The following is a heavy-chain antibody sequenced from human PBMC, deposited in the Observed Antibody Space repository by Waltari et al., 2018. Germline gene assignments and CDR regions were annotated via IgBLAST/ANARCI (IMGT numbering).Heavy chain of an antibody. V-gene: IGHV3-73*01. D-gene: IGHD4-17*01. J-gene: IGHJ4*02. CDR2: IRSKANSYAT. Sequence: EVQLVESGGGLVQPGGSLRLSWAAPGFTFSGSAMPWVRQASGKGLEWVGRIRSKANSYATAYAASVKGRFTISRDDSKNTAYLQMNSLKTEDTAVYYCTRPVTTHETDYWGQGTLVTVSS. CDR1: GFTFSGSA. CDR3: TRPVTTHETDY.